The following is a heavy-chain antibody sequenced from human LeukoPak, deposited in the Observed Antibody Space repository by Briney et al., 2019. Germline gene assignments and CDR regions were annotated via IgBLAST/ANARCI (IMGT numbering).Heavy chain of an antibody. CDR1: GFTFSSYG. V-gene: IGHV3-33*01. Sequence: GRSLRLSCAASGFTFSSYGMHWVRQAPGKGLEWVAVIWYDGSNKYYADSVKGRFTISRDNSKNTLYLQMNSLRAEDTAVYYCARAMVRGVSPWFDPWGQGTLVTVSS. CDR3: ARAMVRGVSPWFDP. CDR2: IWYDGSNK. J-gene: IGHJ5*02. D-gene: IGHD3-10*01.